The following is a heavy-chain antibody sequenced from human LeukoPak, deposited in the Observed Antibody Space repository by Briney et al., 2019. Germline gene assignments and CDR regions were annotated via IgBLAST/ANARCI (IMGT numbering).Heavy chain of an antibody. D-gene: IGHD7-27*01. CDR2: INHSGST. V-gene: IGHV4-34*01. J-gene: IGHJ2*01. Sequence: SETLSLTCAVYGGSFSGYYWSWIRQPPGKGLEWIGEINHSGSTNYNPSLKSRVTISVDTSKNQFSLKLSSVTAADTAVYYCARRVLGMRRGCWYFDLWGRGTLVTVSS. CDR1: GGSFSGYY. CDR3: ARRVLGMRRGCWYFDL.